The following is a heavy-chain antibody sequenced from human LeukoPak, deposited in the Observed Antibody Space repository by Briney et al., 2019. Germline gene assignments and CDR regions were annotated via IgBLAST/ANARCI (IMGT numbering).Heavy chain of an antibody. CDR1: GGSFSGYY. V-gene: IGHV4-34*01. CDR3: ASLGSVSGLFDY. J-gene: IGHJ4*02. D-gene: IGHD1-26*01. CDR2: INHSGST. Sequence: SSETLSLTCAVYGGSFSGYYWSWIRQPPGKGLEWIGEINHSGSTNYNPSLKSRVTISVDTSKNQFSLKLSSVTAADTAVYYCASLGSVSGLFDYWGQGTLVTVSS.